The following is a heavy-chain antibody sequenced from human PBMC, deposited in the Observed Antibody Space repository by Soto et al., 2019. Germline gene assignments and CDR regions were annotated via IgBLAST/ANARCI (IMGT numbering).Heavy chain of an antibody. V-gene: IGHV3-7*01. CDR3: ARAGYCSGGSCYPHYYYYYYMDV. CDR1: GFTFSSYW. CDR2: IKQDGSEK. Sequence: GGSLRLSCAASGFTFSSYWMSWVRQATGKGLEWVANIKQDGSEKYYVDSVKGRFTISRDNAKNSLYLQMNSLRAEDTAVYYCARAGYCSGGSCYPHYYYYYYMDVWGKGTTVTVSS. J-gene: IGHJ6*03. D-gene: IGHD2-15*01.